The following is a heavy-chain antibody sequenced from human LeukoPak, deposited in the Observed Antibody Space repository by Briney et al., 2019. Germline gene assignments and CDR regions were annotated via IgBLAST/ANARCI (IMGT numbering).Heavy chain of an antibody. CDR2: IYYSGST. V-gene: IGHV4-39*07. CDR3: ARGGYYSGTWFDP. D-gene: IGHD1-26*01. J-gene: IGHJ5*02. CDR1: GGSISSSSYY. Sequence: SETLSLTCTVSGGSISSSSYYWGWIRQPPGKGLEWIGSIYYSGSTYYNPSLKSRVTISVDTSKNQFSLKLSSVTAADTAVYYCARGGYYSGTWFDPWGQGTLVTVSS.